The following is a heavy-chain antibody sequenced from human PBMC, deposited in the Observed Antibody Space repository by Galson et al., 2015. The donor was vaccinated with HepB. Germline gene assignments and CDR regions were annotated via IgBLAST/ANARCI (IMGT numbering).Heavy chain of an antibody. Sequence: ETLSLTCTVSGDSISSPNFYWGWIRQPPGKGLEWIGSIHYSGSTYYNPSLKSRVTISVDTSKNQFSLKLSSVTAADTAVFYCARHIGSATYYGVDVWGQGATVTVSS. V-gene: IGHV4-39*01. CDR2: IHYSGST. J-gene: IGHJ6*02. D-gene: IGHD2-15*01. CDR1: GDSISSPNFY. CDR3: ARHIGSATYYGVDV.